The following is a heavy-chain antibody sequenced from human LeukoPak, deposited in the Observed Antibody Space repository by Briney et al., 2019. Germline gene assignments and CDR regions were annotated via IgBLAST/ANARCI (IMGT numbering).Heavy chain of an antibody. CDR3: ARWIGGFDY. CDR2: IKQDGSEK. Sequence: GGSLRLSCAASGFTFSSYWMNWVRQSPGKGLEWVANIKQDGSEKYYVDSVEGRFTISRDNAKNLLFLQMDSLRAEDTAVYYCARWIGGFDYWGQGALVTVSS. J-gene: IGHJ4*02. D-gene: IGHD3-10*01. V-gene: IGHV3-7*01. CDR1: GFTFSSYW.